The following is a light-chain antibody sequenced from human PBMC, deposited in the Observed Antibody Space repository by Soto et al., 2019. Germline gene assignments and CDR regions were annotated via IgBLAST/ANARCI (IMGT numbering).Light chain of an antibody. CDR2: AAS. V-gene: IGKV1-39*01. CDR1: QSISSY. J-gene: IGKJ5*01. CDR3: QQSYRTPIT. Sequence: DIQMTQSPSSLSASVGDIVTISFRASQSISSYLNWYQQKPGKAPNLLIYAASGLQSGVPSRFSGSGSGTDFTLTISSLQPEDFATYYCQQSYRTPITFGQGTRLEIK.